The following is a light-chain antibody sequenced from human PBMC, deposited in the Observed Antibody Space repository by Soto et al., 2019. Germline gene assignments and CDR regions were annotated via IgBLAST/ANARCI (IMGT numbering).Light chain of an antibody. J-gene: IGLJ2*01. CDR1: SSNIGSNT. CDR3: AAWDDSLNVVA. V-gene: IGLV1-44*01. Sequence: HSVLTQPPSASGTPGQRVTISCSGSSSNIGSNTVNWYQQLPGTAPKLLIYSNNQRPSGGPDRFSGSKSGTSASLAISGLQSEDEADYYCAAWDDSLNVVAFGGGTKLTVL. CDR2: SNN.